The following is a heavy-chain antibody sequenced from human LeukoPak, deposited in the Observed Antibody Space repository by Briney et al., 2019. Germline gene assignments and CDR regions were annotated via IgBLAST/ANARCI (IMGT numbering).Heavy chain of an antibody. J-gene: IGHJ4*02. V-gene: IGHV3-7*01. CDR2: IKQDGSEK. CDR1: GFTFSSYW. D-gene: IGHD5-12*01. CDR3: ARDRSVATDISLKYFDY. Sequence: PGGSLRLSCAASGFTFSSYWMSWVRQAPGKGLEWVANIKQDGSEKYYVDSVKGRFTISRDNAKNSLYLQMNSLRAEDTAVYYCARDRSVATDISLKYFDYWGQGTLVTVSS.